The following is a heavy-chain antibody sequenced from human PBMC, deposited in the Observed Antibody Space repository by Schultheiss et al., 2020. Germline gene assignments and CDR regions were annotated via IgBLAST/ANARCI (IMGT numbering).Heavy chain of an antibody. D-gene: IGHD3-22*01. CDR3: ASDDSSGPYFDY. CDR2: INHSGST. Sequence: SETLSLTCAVYGGSFSGYYWSWIRQPPGKGLEWIGEINHSGSTNYNPSLKSRVTISVDTSKNQFSLKLSSVTAADTAVYYCASDDSSGPYFDYWGQGTLVTVSS. J-gene: IGHJ4*02. V-gene: IGHV4-34*01. CDR1: GGSFSGYY.